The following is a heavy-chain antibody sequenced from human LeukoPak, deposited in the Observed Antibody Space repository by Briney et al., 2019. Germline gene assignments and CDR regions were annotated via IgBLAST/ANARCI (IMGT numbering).Heavy chain of an antibody. D-gene: IGHD5-12*01. J-gene: IGHJ4*02. V-gene: IGHV3-23*01. CDR2: ISGSGGST. CDR1: GFTCSSYA. Sequence: GGSLRLSCAASGFTCSSYAMSWVRQAPGKGLEWVSAISGSGGSTYYADSVKSRFTISRDNSKNTLYLQMNSLRAEDTAVYYCAKASRGYSGYDSNWGQGTLVTVSS. CDR3: AKASRGYSGYDSN.